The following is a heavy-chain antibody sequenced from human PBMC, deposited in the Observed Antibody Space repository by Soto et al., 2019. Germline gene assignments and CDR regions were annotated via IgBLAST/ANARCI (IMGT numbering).Heavy chain of an antibody. J-gene: IGHJ4*02. D-gene: IGHD4-17*01. CDR3: ARRPLVTTDYYFDY. CDR1: GGTFSSYA. Sequence: QVQLVQSGAEVKKPGSSVKVSCKASGGTFSSYAISWVRQAPGQGLEWMGGIIPIFGTANYAQKFQGRVTITADESTSKAYMELSSLRSEDTAVYYCARRPLVTTDYYFDYWGQGTLVTVSS. CDR2: IIPIFGTA. V-gene: IGHV1-69*01.